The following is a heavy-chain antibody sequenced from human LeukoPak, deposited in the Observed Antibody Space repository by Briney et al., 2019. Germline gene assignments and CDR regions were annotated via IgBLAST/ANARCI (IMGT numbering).Heavy chain of an antibody. D-gene: IGHD3-9*01. J-gene: IGHJ6*04. CDR1: GFTFSSYS. Sequence: GGSLRLSCAASGFTFSSYSMNWVRQAPGKGLEWVSSISSSSSDIYYADSVKGRFTISRDNAKNSLYLQMNSLRAEDTAVYYCARYDILTGATYYYYGMDVWGKGTTVTVSS. CDR2: ISSSSSDI. CDR3: ARYDILTGATYYYYGMDV. V-gene: IGHV3-21*01.